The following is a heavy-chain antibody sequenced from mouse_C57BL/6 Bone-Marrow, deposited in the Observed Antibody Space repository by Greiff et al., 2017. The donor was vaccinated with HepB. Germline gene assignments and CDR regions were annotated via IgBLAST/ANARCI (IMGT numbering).Heavy chain of an antibody. V-gene: IGHV2-2*01. CDR2: IWSGGST. CDR3: ARKGPLITTVVEYYAMDY. D-gene: IGHD1-1*01. J-gene: IGHJ4*01. CDR1: GFSLTSYG. Sequence: QVQLKESGPGLVQPSQSLSITCTVSGFSLTSYGVHWVRQSPGKGLEWLGVIWSGGSTDYNAAFISRLSISKDNSKSQVFFKMNSLQADDTAIYYCARKGPLITTVVEYYAMDYWGQGTSVTVSS.